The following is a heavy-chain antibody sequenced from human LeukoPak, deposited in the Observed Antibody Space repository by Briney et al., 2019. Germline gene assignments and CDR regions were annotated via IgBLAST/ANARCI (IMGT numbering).Heavy chain of an antibody. J-gene: IGHJ4*02. CDR1: GYSISGGYY. Sequence: PSETLSLTCTVSGYSISGGYYWGWIRQPPGEGLEWIGTIFQSVSTYYNPSLRSRVTTSVDTSKNQFSLKLSSVTAADTAVYYCARNNSNGFDFWSQGTLVTVSS. CDR2: IFQSVST. D-gene: IGHD6-19*01. CDR3: ARNNSNGFDF. V-gene: IGHV4-38-2*02.